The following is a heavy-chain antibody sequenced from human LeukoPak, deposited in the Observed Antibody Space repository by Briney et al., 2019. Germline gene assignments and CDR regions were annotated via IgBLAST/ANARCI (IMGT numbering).Heavy chain of an antibody. J-gene: IGHJ4*02. D-gene: IGHD5-18*01. CDR2: MNPSSGNT. V-gene: IGHV1-8*01. CDR1: GYNFIDYD. Sequence: ASVKVSCQASGYNFIDYDINWVRQAPGQGPEWMGWMNPSSGNTGDAQKFQGRVSMTRDTSINIAYMELTSLGSDDTAVYYCARGISGYSYGYGDNWGRGTLVTVPS. CDR3: ARGISGYSYGYGDN.